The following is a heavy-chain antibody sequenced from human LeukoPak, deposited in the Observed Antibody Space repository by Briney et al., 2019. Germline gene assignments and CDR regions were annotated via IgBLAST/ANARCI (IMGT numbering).Heavy chain of an antibody. CDR2: ISYDGNSK. J-gene: IGHJ4*02. V-gene: IGHV3-30*18. CDR1: GFTFSNYG. CDR3: AKEENPYEYSDS. D-gene: IGHD2/OR15-2a*01. Sequence: GGSLRLSCAASGFTFSNYGMHWVRQAPGKGLEWVTVISYDGNSKYYADSVKGRFTISRDNSKNTLYLQMNSLRPEDTAVYYCAKEENPYEYSDSWGQGALVAVSS.